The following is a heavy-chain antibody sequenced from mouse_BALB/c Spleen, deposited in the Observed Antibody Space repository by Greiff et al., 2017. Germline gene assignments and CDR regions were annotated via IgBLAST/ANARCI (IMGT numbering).Heavy chain of an antibody. Sequence: VQLVESGAELMKPGASVKISCKATGYTFSSYWIEWVKQRPGHGLEWIGEILPGSGSTNYNEKFKGKATFTADTSSNTAYMQLSSLTSEDSAVYYCASGNYDYYAMDYWGQGTSVTVSS. J-gene: IGHJ4*01. CDR2: ILPGSGST. CDR1: GYTFSSYW. D-gene: IGHD2-1*01. CDR3: ASGNYDYYAMDY. V-gene: IGHV1-9*01.